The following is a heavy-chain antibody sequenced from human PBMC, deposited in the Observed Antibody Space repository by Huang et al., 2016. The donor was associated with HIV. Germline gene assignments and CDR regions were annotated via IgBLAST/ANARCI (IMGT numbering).Heavy chain of an antibody. J-gene: IGHJ6*02. CDR1: GDTFNPYA. CDR2: IIPVTRKP. Sequence: QMRLVQSGAEVKKPGSSVKVSCEASGDTFNPYAFNWVRQAPGQGLEWVGGIIPVTRKPNYAQKFQGRVTITADESTTTVYLELSSLRYEDTAMYYCAREGGLTGTLGSMDVWGQGTAVAVSS. CDR3: AREGGLTGTLGSMDV. D-gene: IGHD1-20*01. V-gene: IGHV1-69*01.